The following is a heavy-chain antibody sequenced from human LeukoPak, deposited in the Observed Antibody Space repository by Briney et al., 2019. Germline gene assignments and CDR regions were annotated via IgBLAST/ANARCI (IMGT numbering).Heavy chain of an antibody. V-gene: IGHV1-2*02. CDR1: GYTFTAYY. CDR2: INPNSGVT. CDR3: ARVPVASYYDFWSSYSNYYYMYL. D-gene: IGHD3-3*01. J-gene: IGHJ6*03. Sequence: GASVRVCRKASGYTFTAYYMHWVRQAPGQGREWMGWINPNSGVTNYAQKFQGRVTITRDTAIRRAYMELSRLRSDDPAVYYRARVPVASYYDFWSSYSNYYYMYLWGKGTTVTVSS.